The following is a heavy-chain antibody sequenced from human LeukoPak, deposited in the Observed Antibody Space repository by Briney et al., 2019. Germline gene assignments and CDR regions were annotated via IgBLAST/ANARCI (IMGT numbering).Heavy chain of an antibody. CDR2: FSCGGSPI. CDR1: GFIFSSYE. CDR3: ARGVEMATVTAHDASDI. J-gene: IGHJ3*02. Sequence: PGGSLRLSCAASGFIFSSYEMNWVRQAPGKGLEWVSYFSCGGSPIYYADSVKGRFTISRDNAKNSLYLQMNSVRAEDTAVYYCARGVEMATVTAHDASDIWGHGTMVSV. D-gene: IGHD5-24*01. V-gene: IGHV3-48*03.